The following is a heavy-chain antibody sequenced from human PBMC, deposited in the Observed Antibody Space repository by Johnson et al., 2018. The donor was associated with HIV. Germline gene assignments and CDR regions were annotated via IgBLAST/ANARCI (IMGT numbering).Heavy chain of an antibody. CDR3: AKDKVDTAMVSDAFDI. J-gene: IGHJ3*02. CDR1: GFTFSRYA. Sequence: QVQLVESGGGVVQPGRSLRLSCAASGFTFSRYAMHWVRQAPGKGLEWVAVISYHGSNKYYADSVKGRFTISRDNSKNTLYLQMNSLRAEDTAVYYCAKDKVDTAMVSDAFDICGQGTMVTVSS. V-gene: IGHV3-30-3*01. CDR2: ISYHGSNK. D-gene: IGHD5-18*01.